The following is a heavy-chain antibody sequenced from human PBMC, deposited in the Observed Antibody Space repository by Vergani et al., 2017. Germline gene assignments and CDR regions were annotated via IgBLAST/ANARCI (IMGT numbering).Heavy chain of an antibody. J-gene: IGHJ5*02. CDR3: ARDHGCGGGCYPLNWFDP. CDR2: INPSGGST. V-gene: IGHV1-46*01. Sequence: QVQLVQSGAEVKKPGASVKVSCKASGYTFTSYYMHWVRQAPGQGLEWMGIINPSGGSTSYAQKFQGRVTMTRDTSTGTVYMELSSLRSEDTAVYYCARDHGCGGGCYPLNWFDPWGQGTLVTVSS. CDR1: GYTFTSYY. D-gene: IGHD2-21*01.